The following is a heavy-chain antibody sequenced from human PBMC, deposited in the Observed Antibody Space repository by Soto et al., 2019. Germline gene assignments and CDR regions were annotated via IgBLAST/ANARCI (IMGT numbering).Heavy chain of an antibody. Sequence: GKGLEWMGIFYPGDSDTRYSPXXQRQVTISGHKSISTAYLQWRSLKASDTAMYYCARNRRNSYGYGMDVWGQGTTVTVSS. CDR2: FYPGDSDT. V-gene: IGHV5-51*01. D-gene: IGHD5-18*01. J-gene: IGHJ6*02. CDR3: ARNRRNSYGYGMDV.